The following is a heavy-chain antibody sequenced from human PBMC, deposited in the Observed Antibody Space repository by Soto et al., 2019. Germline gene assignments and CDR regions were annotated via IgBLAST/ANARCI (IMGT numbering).Heavy chain of an antibody. CDR1: GGSINTFY. D-gene: IGHD5-12*01. Sequence: SSETLSSTCTVSGGSINTFYWSWVRQPAGKGLEWIGRIFSSGSTSFNPSLESRVAMSVDTSKNHFSLNLSSVTAADMAVYYCAREGSYSAYNFAHGIQLWSFDFWGQGALVTVSS. CDR2: IFSSGST. V-gene: IGHV4-4*07. CDR3: AREGSYSAYNFAHGIQLWSFDF. J-gene: IGHJ4*02.